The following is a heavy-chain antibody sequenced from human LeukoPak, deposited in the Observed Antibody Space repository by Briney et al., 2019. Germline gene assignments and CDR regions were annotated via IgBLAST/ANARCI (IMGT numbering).Heavy chain of an antibody. Sequence: ASVKVSCKASGYTFTGYYMHWVRQAPGQGLEWMGRINPNSGGTNYAQKFQGRVTMTRDTSISTAYMELSRLRSDDTAVYYCARVVSDRRGWSFDYWGQGTLVTVSS. D-gene: IGHD6-19*01. V-gene: IGHV1-2*06. CDR1: GYTFTGYY. J-gene: IGHJ4*02. CDR2: INPNSGGT. CDR3: ARVVSDRRGWSFDY.